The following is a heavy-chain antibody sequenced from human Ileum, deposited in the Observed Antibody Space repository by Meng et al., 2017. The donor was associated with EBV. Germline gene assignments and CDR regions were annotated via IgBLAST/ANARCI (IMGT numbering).Heavy chain of an antibody. Sequence: GPGLVSPSGNLSISCAVPGGSFSSGNWWSWVRQSPGKGLEWIGEISQSGSTNYNPYLESRVTISLDKSENQLSLRLTSVTAADTAVYYCAREGGSFDILTGYDIWGQGTLVTVSS. CDR3: AREGGSFDILTGYDI. V-gene: IGHV4-4*02. D-gene: IGHD3-9*01. J-gene: IGHJ4*02. CDR1: GGSFSSGNW. CDR2: ISQSGST.